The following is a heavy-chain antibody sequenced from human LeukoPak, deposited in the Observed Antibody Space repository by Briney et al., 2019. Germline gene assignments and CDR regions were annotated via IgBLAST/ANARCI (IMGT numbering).Heavy chain of an antibody. Sequence: GGSLRLSCAASGFSFSTYWMSWVRQAPGKRPEWMANIKQDRSEKYYVDSVKGRFTISRDNAKNSLFLQMNSLRAEDTAMYYCVRGKGYYEIRGQGTLVTVSS. D-gene: IGHD3-22*01. CDR1: GFSFSTYW. CDR2: IKQDRSEK. J-gene: IGHJ4*02. CDR3: VRGKGYYEI. V-gene: IGHV3-7*01.